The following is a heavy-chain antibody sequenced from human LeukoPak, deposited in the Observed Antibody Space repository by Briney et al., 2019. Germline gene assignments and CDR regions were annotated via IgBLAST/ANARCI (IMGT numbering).Heavy chain of an antibody. D-gene: IGHD6-13*01. CDR3: AVDSSRSVY. CDR2: INPNSGGT. Sequence: ASVNVSCKASGYTFTGYYMHWVRQAPGQGLEWMGWINPNSGGTNYAQKFQGRVTMTRDTSISTAYMGLSRLRSDDTAVYYCAVDSSRSVYWGQGTLVTVSS. V-gene: IGHV1-2*02. CDR1: GYTFTGYY. J-gene: IGHJ4*02.